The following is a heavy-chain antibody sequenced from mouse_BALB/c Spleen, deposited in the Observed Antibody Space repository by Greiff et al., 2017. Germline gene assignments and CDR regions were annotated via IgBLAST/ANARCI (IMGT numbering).Heavy chain of an antibody. V-gene: IGHV5-6*01. CDR2: ISSGGSYT. J-gene: IGHJ3*01. CDR3: ARQGSYGNYDWFAY. D-gene: IGHD2-1*01. Sequence: EVKLVESGGDLVKPGGSLKLSCAASGFTFSSYGMSWVRQTPDKRLEWVATISSGGSYTYYPDSVKGRFTISRDNAKNTLYLQMSSLKSEDTAMYYCARQGSYGNYDWFAYWGQGTLVTVSA. CDR1: GFTFSSYG.